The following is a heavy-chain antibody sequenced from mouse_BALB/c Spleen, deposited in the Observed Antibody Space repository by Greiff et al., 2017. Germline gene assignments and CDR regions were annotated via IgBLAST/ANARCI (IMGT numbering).Heavy chain of an antibody. J-gene: IGHJ1*01. V-gene: IGHV2-2*02. CDR1: GFSLTSYG. CDR2: IWSGGST. Sequence: QVQLKESGPGLVQPSQSLSITCTVSGFSLTSYGVHWVRQSPGKGLEWLGVIWSGGSTDYNAAFISRLSISKDNSKSQVFFKMNSLQANDTAIYYCARNQPGSSYVGYFDVWGAGTTVTVSS. D-gene: IGHD1-1*01. CDR3: ARNQPGSSYVGYFDV.